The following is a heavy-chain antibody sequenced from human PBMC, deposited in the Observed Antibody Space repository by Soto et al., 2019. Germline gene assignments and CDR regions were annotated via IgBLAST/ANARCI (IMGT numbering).Heavy chain of an antibody. D-gene: IGHD3-10*01. CDR3: ANKFFSGSGSYRGWFDP. CDR2: ISGSGDST. CDR1: GFTFSSYA. J-gene: IGHJ5*02. Sequence: PGGSLRLSCAASGFTFSSYAMNWVRQAPGKGLEWVSIISGSGDSTYYADSVKGRFTISRDNTKNTLYLQMNSLRAEDTAVYYCANKFFSGSGSYRGWFDPWGQATLVTVSS. V-gene: IGHV3-23*01.